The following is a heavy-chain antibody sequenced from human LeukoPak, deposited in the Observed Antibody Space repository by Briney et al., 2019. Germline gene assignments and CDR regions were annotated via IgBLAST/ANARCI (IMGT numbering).Heavy chain of an antibody. J-gene: IGHJ4*02. CDR1: GGSISSYY. D-gene: IGHD5-18*01. V-gene: IGHV4-59*08. Sequence: PSETLSLTCTVSGGSISSYYWSWIRQPPGKGLEWIGYIYYSGSTNYNPSLKSRVTISVDTSKNQFSLKLSSVTAADTAVYYCARSTQHANVDTGVDYWGQGTLVTVSS. CDR3: ARSTQHANVDTGVDY. CDR2: IYYSGST.